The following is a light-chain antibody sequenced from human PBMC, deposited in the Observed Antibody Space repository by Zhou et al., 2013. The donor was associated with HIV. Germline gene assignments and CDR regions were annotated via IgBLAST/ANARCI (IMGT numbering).Light chain of an antibody. CDR1: QTIDSW. CDR2: TAS. V-gene: IGKV1-5*03. Sequence: DIQMTQSPSSLSASVGERVTITCRASQTIDSWLAWYQQKPGEAPRLLIYTASDLETGVPSRFSGSGSGTEFTLTINSLQPDDFATYYCQQYRSYSWTFGQGTSVELK. J-gene: IGKJ1*01. CDR3: QQYRSYSWT.